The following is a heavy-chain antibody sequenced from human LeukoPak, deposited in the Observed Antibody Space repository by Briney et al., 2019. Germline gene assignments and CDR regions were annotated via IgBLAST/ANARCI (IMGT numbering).Heavy chain of an antibody. CDR1: GFTFSSYF. V-gene: IGHV3-30-3*01. D-gene: IGHD2-21*01. CDR3: ARDRVLYFYYGMDV. J-gene: IGHJ6*02. CDR2: VSYDGSSE. Sequence: PGGSLRLSCAASGFTFSSYFIHWVRQAPGKGLEWVAVVSYDGSSENYADSVKGRFTISRDNSKNTLYLQMNSLRAEDTAVYYCARDRVLYFYYGMDVWGRGTTVTVSS.